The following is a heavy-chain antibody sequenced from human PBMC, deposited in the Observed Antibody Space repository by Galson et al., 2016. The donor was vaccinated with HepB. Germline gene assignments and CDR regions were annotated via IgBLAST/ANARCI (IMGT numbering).Heavy chain of an antibody. V-gene: IGHV3-21*01. D-gene: IGHD6-13*01. CDR1: GFTFGSYI. J-gene: IGHJ2*01. CDR2: ITASSAYI. Sequence: SLRLSCAASGFTFGSYIMNWVRQAPGKGLEWVSSITASSAYIYYADSVKGRFTISRDNAKNSLYLQMNSLRAEDTAVYYCARDVRGSGWYARYLDLWGRGTLVTVSS. CDR3: ARDVRGSGWYARYLDL.